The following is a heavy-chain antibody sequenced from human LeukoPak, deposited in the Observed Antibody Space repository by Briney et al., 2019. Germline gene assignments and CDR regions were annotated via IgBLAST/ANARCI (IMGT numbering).Heavy chain of an antibody. V-gene: IGHV3-7*01. Sequence: PGGSLRLSCAASGFTFSSYWMSWVRQAPGKGLEWVANIKQDGSEKYYADSVKGRFTISRDNSKNTLYLQMNSLRAEDTAVYYCALVVTKYYFDYWGQGTLVTVSS. J-gene: IGHJ4*02. CDR1: GFTFSSYW. CDR2: IKQDGSEK. D-gene: IGHD3-22*01. CDR3: ALVVTKYYFDY.